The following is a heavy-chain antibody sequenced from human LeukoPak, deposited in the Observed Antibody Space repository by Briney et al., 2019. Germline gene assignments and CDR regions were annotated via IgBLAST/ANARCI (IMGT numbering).Heavy chain of an antibody. Sequence: GGSLRLSCAASGFTFSSYAMHWVRQAPGKGLEYVSAISSNGGSTYYANSVKGRFTISRDNSKNTLYLQMGSLRAEDMAVYYCARAGCSSTSCPLDYWGQGTLVTVSS. CDR1: GFTFSSYA. CDR3: ARAGCSSTSCPLDY. CDR2: ISSNGGST. V-gene: IGHV3-64*01. D-gene: IGHD2-2*01. J-gene: IGHJ4*02.